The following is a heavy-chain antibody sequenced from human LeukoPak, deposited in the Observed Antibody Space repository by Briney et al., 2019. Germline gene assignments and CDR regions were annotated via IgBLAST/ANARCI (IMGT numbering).Heavy chain of an antibody. V-gene: IGHV3-33*08. J-gene: IGHJ4*02. CDR2: IWYDGSRK. Sequence: GGSLRLSCAASGFTFSSYSMNWVRQAPGKGLEWVALIWYDGSRKYYGDAVKGRFTISRDNSKNTLYLQMTSLRVEDTGVYYCARDGEVIKGTFDYWGQGTLVTVAS. D-gene: IGHD2-21*01. CDR3: ARDGEVIKGTFDY. CDR1: GFTFSSYS.